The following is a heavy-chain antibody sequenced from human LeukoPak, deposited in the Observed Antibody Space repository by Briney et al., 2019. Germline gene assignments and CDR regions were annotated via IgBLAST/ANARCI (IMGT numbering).Heavy chain of an antibody. Sequence: GGSLRLSCAASGFSFSTYSMNWVRQAPGKGLEWVSSITSSSSYIYYSDSVKGRFTISRDNAKNSLYLQMNSLRAEDTAVYYCARAVGNYGSGSFSQYYFDYWGQGTLVTVSS. CDR2: ITSSSSYI. V-gene: IGHV3-21*01. CDR3: ARAVGNYGSGSFSQYYFDY. D-gene: IGHD3-10*01. J-gene: IGHJ4*02. CDR1: GFSFSTYS.